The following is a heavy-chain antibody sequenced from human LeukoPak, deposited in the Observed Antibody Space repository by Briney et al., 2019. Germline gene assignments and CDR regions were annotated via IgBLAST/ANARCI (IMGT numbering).Heavy chain of an antibody. D-gene: IGHD3-10*01. Sequence: ASVKVSCKASGYTFTSYGMHWVRQAPGQRDEWMGWINACNGNTKYSQKFQGRVTITRDTSASTAYMELSSLRSEDTAVYYCARVDYGSGLNYWGQGTLVTVSS. CDR2: INACNGNT. J-gene: IGHJ4*02. V-gene: IGHV1-3*01. CDR1: GYTFTSYG. CDR3: ARVDYGSGLNY.